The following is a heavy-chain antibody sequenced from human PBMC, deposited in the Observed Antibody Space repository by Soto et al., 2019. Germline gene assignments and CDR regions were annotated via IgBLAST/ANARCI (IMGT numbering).Heavy chain of an antibody. D-gene: IGHD6-6*01. CDR2: ISSSSSYI. J-gene: IGHJ4*02. Sequence: GSLRLSCAASGFTFSSYSMNWVRQAPGKGLEWVSSISSSSSYIYYADSVKGRFTISRDNAKNSLYLQMNSLRAEDTAVNYCARDGLSSSPLDYWGQGTLVTVSS. CDR3: ARDGLSSSPLDY. V-gene: IGHV3-21*01. CDR1: GFTFSSYS.